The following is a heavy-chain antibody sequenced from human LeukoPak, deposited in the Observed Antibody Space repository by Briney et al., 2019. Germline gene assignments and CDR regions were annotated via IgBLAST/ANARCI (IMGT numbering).Heavy chain of an antibody. CDR2: IIPIFGTA. CDR3: ALWVDDILTGSPNVDY. CDR1: GGTFSSYA. J-gene: IGHJ4*02. Sequence: SVKVSCKASGGTFSSYAISWVRQAPGQGLEWMGGIIPIFGTANYAQKFQGRVTITADESTSTAYMELSSLRSEDTAVYYCALWVDDILTGSPNVDYWGQGTLVTVSS. D-gene: IGHD3-9*01. V-gene: IGHV1-69*13.